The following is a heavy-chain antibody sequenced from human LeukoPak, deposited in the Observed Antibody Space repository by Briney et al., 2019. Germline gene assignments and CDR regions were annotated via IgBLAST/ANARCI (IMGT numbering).Heavy chain of an antibody. CDR2: INPNSGGT. J-gene: IGHJ4*02. V-gene: IGHV1-2*02. CDR1: GYTFTSYY. D-gene: IGHD3-22*01. Sequence: GASVKVSCKASGYTFTSYYMHWVRQAPGQGLEWMGWINPNSGGTNYAQKFQGRVTMTRDTSISTAYMELSRLRSDDTAVYYCARVKTMTVVLILFDYWGQGTLVTVSS. CDR3: ARVKTMTVVLILFDY.